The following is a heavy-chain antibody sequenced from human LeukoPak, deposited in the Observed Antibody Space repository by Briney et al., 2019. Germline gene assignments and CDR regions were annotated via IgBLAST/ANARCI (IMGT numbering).Heavy chain of an antibody. CDR3: AGIVGATGAFDI. CDR1: GFTFSSYS. Sequence: GGSLRLSCAASGFTFSSYSMNWVRQAPGKGLERVSYISSSSSTIYYADSVKGRFTISRDNAKNSLYLQMNSLRAEDTAVYYCAGIVGATGAFDIWGQGTMVTVSS. J-gene: IGHJ3*02. CDR2: ISSSSSTI. D-gene: IGHD1-26*01. V-gene: IGHV3-48*01.